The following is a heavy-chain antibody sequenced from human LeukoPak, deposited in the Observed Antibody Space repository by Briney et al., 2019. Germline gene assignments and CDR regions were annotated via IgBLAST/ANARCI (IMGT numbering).Heavy chain of an antibody. V-gene: IGHV4-61*02. D-gene: IGHD3-10*01. J-gene: IGHJ4*02. CDR2: IYTSGST. CDR3: ARSLWSTFDY. CDR1: GGSVSSGDYY. Sequence: SETLSLTCTVSGGSVSSGDYYWTWIRQPAGKGLEWIGRIYTSGSTSYSPSLKSRVTISLDTSKNQFSLKLSSVTAADTAVYYCARSLWSTFDYWGQGTLVTVSS.